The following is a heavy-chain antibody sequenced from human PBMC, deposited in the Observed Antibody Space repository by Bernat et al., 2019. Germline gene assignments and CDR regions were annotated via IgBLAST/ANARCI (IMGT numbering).Heavy chain of an antibody. CDR1: GYTFTGYY. D-gene: IGHD4-11*01. CDR3: ARDGVGYSTTRDWFDP. CDR2: INPNSSGT. V-gene: IGHV1-2*06. J-gene: IGHJ5*02. Sequence: QVQLVQSGAEVKKPGASVKVSCKASGYTFTGYYMHWVRQAPGQGLGWMGRINPNSSGTNYAQKYQGRGTMTRDTSISKAYMEQIRLRSGDTAVDYCARDGVGYSTTRDWFDPWGQGTLVTVSS.